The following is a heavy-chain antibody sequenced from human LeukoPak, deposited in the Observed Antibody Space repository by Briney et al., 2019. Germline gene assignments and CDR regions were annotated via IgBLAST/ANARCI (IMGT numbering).Heavy chain of an antibody. CDR1: GFTFSNYG. V-gene: IGHV3-33*01. Sequence: PGGSLRLSCAASGFTFSNYGMHWVRQAPGKGLEWVAVIWYDGSNKYYADSVKGRFTISRDNSENTLYLQMNSLRGEDTAVYYCARGSGYSFANIDYWGQGTLVTVSS. J-gene: IGHJ4*02. CDR3: ARGSGYSFANIDY. CDR2: IWYDGSNK. D-gene: IGHD5-18*01.